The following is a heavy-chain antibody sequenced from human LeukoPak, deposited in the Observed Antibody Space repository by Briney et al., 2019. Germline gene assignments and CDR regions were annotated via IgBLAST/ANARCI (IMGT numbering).Heavy chain of an antibody. CDR3: ARVRPYYYMDV. CDR1: GGSISSNSCY. Sequence: PSETLSLTYAVSGGSISSNSCYWGWIRQPPGKGLEWIGSIYYSGSTYYNPSLKSRVTISVDTSKNQFSLKLSSVTATDTAVYYCARVRPYYYMDVWGKGTTVTVSS. CDR2: IYYSGST. J-gene: IGHJ6*03. V-gene: IGHV4-39*07.